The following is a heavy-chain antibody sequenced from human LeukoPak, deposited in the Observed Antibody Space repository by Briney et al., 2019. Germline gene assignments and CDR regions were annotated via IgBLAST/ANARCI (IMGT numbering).Heavy chain of an antibody. Sequence: GGSLRLSCAASGFTFTSYAMHWVRQAPGQRLEWMGWINAGNGNTKYSQKFQGRVTITRDTSASTAYMELSSLRSEDTAVYYCARDRAYCSSTSCYKGWDYWGQGTLVTVSS. J-gene: IGHJ4*02. V-gene: IGHV1-3*01. CDR2: INAGNGNT. CDR3: ARDRAYCSSTSCYKGWDY. CDR1: GFTFTSYA. D-gene: IGHD2-2*02.